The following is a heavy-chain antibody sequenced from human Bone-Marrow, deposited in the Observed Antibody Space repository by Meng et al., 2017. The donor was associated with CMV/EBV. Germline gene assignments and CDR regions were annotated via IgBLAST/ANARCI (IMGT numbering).Heavy chain of an antibody. V-gene: IGHV1-18*01. CDR1: GYTFTSYG. D-gene: IGHD3-3*01. Sequence: ASVKVSCKASGYTFTSYGISWVRQAPGQGLEWMGWISAYNGNTNYAQKLQGRVTMTTDTSTSTAYMELRSLRSDDTAVYYCASKTNYDFWSGYYNAYYGMDVWGQGTTVTVSS. CDR2: ISAYNGNT. CDR3: ASKTNYDFWSGYYNAYYGMDV. J-gene: IGHJ6*02.